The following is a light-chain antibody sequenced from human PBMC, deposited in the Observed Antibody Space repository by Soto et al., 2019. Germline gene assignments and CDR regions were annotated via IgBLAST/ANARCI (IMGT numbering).Light chain of an antibody. V-gene: IGKV1-5*03. CDR1: ESISVW. Sequence: DIQMTQSPSTLSASVGDRVTITCRASESISVWLAWYRQKPGKAPKLLIYKASSLESGVPSRFSGSGSGTEFTLTISSLQPVDFATYYCQQYESYPVTFGQGTRLEIK. J-gene: IGKJ5*01. CDR2: KAS. CDR3: QQYESYPVT.